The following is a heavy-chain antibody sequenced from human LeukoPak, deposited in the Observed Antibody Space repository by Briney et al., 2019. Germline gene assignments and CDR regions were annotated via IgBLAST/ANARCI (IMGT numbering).Heavy chain of an antibody. CDR3: AGYRSYYFDY. J-gene: IGHJ4*02. CDR2: ISGSGGST. CDR1: GFTFSSYA. V-gene: IGHV3-23*01. D-gene: IGHD3-16*02. Sequence: GGSLRLSCAASGFTFSSYAMSWVRQAPGKGLEWVSAISGSGGSTYYADSVRGRFTISRDNSKNMLYLQMNSLRAEDTAVYYCAGYRSYYFDYWGQGTLVTVSS.